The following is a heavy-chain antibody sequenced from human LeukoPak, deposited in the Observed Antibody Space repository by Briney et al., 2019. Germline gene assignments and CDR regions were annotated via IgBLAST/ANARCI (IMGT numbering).Heavy chain of an antibody. CDR1: GFTFSNFG. CDR3: ARGVFVVDV. J-gene: IGHJ6*02. CDR2: IWYDGSNK. D-gene: IGHD6-6*01. V-gene: IGHV3-33*01. Sequence: GRFLRFSCEASGFTFSNFGMRWVRQAPGKGLEWVAVIWYDGSNKYYAESVKGRFTISRDNSKNTLYLQMNSLRAEDTAIYYCARGVFVVDVRGQGTTVTVSS.